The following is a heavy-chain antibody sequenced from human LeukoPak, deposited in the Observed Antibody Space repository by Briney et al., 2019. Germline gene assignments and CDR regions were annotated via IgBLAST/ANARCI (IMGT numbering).Heavy chain of an antibody. CDR2: IWYDGSNK. CDR1: GFTFSSCG. J-gene: IGHJ3*02. D-gene: IGHD3-3*01. Sequence: PGRSLRLSCAASGFTFSSCGMHWVRQAPGKGLEWVAVIWYDGSNKYYADSVKGRFTISRDNSKNTPYLQMNSLRAEDTAVYYCARDAGHHYDFWSGYFSSDAGRPFDIWGQGTMVTVSS. V-gene: IGHV3-33*01. CDR3: ARDAGHHYDFWSGYFSSDAGRPFDI.